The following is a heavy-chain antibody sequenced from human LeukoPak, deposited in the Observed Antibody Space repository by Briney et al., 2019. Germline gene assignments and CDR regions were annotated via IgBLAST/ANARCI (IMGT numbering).Heavy chain of an antibody. V-gene: IGHV3-48*01. Sequence: PGGSLRLSCAASGFTFRTYSMKWVRQAPGKGLEWVSYISDSSAMYYADSVRGRFTISRENDKNSLFLQMNSLRAEDTAVYYCARHYGPWGQGTLVTVSS. J-gene: IGHJ5*02. CDR3: ARHYGP. CDR1: GFTFRTYS. D-gene: IGHD3-16*01. CDR2: ISDSSAM.